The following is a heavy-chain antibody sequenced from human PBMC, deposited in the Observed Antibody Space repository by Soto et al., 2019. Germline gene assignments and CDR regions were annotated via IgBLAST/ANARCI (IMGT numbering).Heavy chain of an antibody. Sequence: QITLKESGPTLVKPTQTLTLTCTFSGFSLYNKGVALGWIRQPPGKALEWLAHIYWDDDNRYSPSLNSRLTLAKDTTKNQLVLTMTNMDPVDTATYYSAHTLQYLIRARYSCHFDYWGQGILVTVSS. CDR2: IYWDDDN. D-gene: IGHD4-4*01. CDR3: AHTLQYLIRARYSCHFDY. CDR1: GFSLYNKGVA. V-gene: IGHV2-5*02. J-gene: IGHJ4*02.